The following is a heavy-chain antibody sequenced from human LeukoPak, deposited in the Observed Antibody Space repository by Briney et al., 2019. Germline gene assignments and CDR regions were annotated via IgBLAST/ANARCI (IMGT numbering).Heavy chain of an antibody. J-gene: IGHJ6*02. CDR2: PIPSFSTG. Sequence: AVTVTFKCSACTFSSNAISWVRQPPAQGMEWMGGPIPSFSTGNYGQKFQGRVPITTDESTSTADMELRRLRSEDTAVYYCARDYGQLVPRGWSNSGGPDYYYYGMDVWGQGTTVTASS. CDR1: ACTFSSNA. D-gene: IGHD6-13*01. V-gene: IGHV1-69*05. CDR3: ARDYGQLVPRGWSNSGGPDYYYYGMDV.